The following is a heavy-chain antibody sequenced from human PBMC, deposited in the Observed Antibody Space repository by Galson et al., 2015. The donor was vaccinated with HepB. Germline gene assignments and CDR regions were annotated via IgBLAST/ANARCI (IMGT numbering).Heavy chain of an antibody. CDR2: ISAYNGNT. CDR1: GYTFTSYG. D-gene: IGHD3-22*01. Sequence: SVKVSCKASGYTFTSYGISWVRQAPGQGPEWMGWISAYNGNTNYAQKLQGRVTMTTDTSTSTAYMELRSLRSDDTAVYYCARDPLYYYDSSGYVSNWFDPWGQGTLVTVSS. V-gene: IGHV1-18*01. J-gene: IGHJ5*02. CDR3: ARDPLYYYDSSGYVSNWFDP.